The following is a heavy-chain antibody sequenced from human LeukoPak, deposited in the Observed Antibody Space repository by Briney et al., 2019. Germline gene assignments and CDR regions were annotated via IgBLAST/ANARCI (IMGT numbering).Heavy chain of an antibody. J-gene: IGHJ6*03. V-gene: IGHV1-69*05. CDR3: ATVRGVERYYYYYYMDV. CDR1: GGTLSSYA. CDR2: IIPIFGTA. Sequence: GASVKVSCKASGGTLSSYAISWVRQAPGQGLEWMGGIIPIFGTANYAQKFQGRVTITTDESTSTAYMELSSLRSEDTAVYYCATVRGVERYYYYYYMDVWGKGTTVTVSS. D-gene: IGHD3-10*01.